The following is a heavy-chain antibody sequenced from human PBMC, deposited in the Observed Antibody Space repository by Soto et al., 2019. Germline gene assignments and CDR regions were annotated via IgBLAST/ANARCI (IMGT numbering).Heavy chain of an antibody. Sequence: GGSLRLSCAASGFTFSSYSMNWVRQAPGKGLEWVSSISSSSSYIYYADSVKGRFTISRDNAKNSLYLQMNSLRAEETAVYYCARDMSCSSTSCQGYWGQGTLVTVSS. D-gene: IGHD2-2*01. CDR2: ISSSSSYI. CDR3: ARDMSCSSTSCQGY. CDR1: GFTFSSYS. V-gene: IGHV3-21*01. J-gene: IGHJ4*02.